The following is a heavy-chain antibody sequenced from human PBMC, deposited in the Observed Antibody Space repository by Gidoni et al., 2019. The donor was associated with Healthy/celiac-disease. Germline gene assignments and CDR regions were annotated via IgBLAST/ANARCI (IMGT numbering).Heavy chain of an antibody. Sequence: QLQLQESGPGLVKPSETLSLTCTVSGGSISSSSYYWGWIRQPPGKGLEWIGSIYYSGSTYYNPSLKSRVTISVDTSKNQFSLKLSSVTAADTAVYYCARHFVPSTSCCPYYFDYWGQGTLVTVSS. D-gene: IGHD2-2*01. J-gene: IGHJ4*02. V-gene: IGHV4-39*01. CDR1: GGSISSSSYY. CDR2: IYYSGST. CDR3: ARHFVPSTSCCPYYFDY.